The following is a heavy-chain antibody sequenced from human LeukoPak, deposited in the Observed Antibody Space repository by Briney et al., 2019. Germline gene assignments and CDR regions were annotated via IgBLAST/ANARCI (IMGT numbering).Heavy chain of an antibody. CDR1: GDYISSYY. CDR2: IYYSWST. Sequence: SEPLSLTCTVSGDYISSYYWSWIRQPPGKGLEWIGYIYYSWSTNYNPSLKSRVTISVDTSKNQFSLKLSSVTAADTAVYYCARHIYCSSTSCGMYYYYGMDVWGQGTTVTVSS. V-gene: IGHV4-59*08. CDR3: ARHIYCSSTSCGMYYYYGMDV. J-gene: IGHJ6*02. D-gene: IGHD2-2*01.